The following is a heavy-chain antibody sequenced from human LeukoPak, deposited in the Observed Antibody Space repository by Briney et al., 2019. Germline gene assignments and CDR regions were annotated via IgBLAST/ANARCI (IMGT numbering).Heavy chain of an antibody. CDR2: MHSSGTA. CDR1: GGSISSYY. Sequence: PSETLSLTCTVSGGSISSYYWSWIRQPPGKGLEWIAYMHSSGTAIYNPSLKSRVTMSVDTSKKQFSLKLSSVTASDTAVYYCASQFYYDSRGYPAFDYWGQGTLVTVSS. D-gene: IGHD3-22*01. V-gene: IGHV4-59*08. J-gene: IGHJ4*02. CDR3: ASQFYYDSRGYPAFDY.